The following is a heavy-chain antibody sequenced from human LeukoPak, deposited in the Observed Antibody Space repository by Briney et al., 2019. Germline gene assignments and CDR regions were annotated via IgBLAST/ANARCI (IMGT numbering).Heavy chain of an antibody. V-gene: IGHV5-51*01. CDR3: ATPSLGRYCSSTSCYASEYFQH. Sequence: GESLKISCKGSGYSFTSYWIGWVRQMPGKGLEWMGIIYPGDSDTRYSPSFQGQVTISADKSISTAYLQWSSLKASDTAMYYCATPSLGRYCSSTSCYASEYFQHWGQGTLVTVSS. D-gene: IGHD2-2*01. CDR1: GYSFTSYW. CDR2: IYPGDSDT. J-gene: IGHJ1*01.